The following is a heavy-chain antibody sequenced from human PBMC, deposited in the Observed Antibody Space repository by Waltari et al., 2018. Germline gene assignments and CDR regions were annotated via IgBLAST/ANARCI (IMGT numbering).Heavy chain of an antibody. CDR1: GFPLSRYW. D-gene: IGHD6-25*01. J-gene: IGHJ4*02. CDR2: INGDGRST. CDR3: ARGPTSSGFFVGDY. V-gene: IGHV3-74*01. Sequence: EVQLVESGGGLLQPGGSRRLSCAASGFPLSRYWVPGVRQAPGKGLVWVSRINGDGRSTSYADSVKGRFTISRDNAKNTLYLQMSSLTADDTAVYYCARGPTSSGFFVGDYWGQGTLVSVSS.